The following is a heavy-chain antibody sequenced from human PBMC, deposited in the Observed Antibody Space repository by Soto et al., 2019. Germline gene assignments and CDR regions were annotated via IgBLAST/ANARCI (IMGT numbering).Heavy chain of an antibody. V-gene: IGHV1-69*01. D-gene: IGHD6-19*01. CDR1: GGTFSTYP. Sequence: QVQLVQSGAEVKKPGSSVNVSCKVSGGTFSTYPINWVRQAPGQGLEFMGGIIPKFGTTNYAQKFRGTVTITAYESTSTAYMELNNLRSEDTAVYYCARGASNRTGCYIWFVPWGQGTLVTVSS. CDR2: IIPKFGTT. CDR3: ARGASNRTGCYIWFVP. J-gene: IGHJ5*02.